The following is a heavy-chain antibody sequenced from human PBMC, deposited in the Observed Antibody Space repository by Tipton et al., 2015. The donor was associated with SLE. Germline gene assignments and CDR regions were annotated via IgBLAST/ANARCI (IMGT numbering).Heavy chain of an antibody. CDR1: GFTFSSYE. V-gene: IGHV3-48*03. J-gene: IGHJ6*02. Sequence: SLRLSCAASGFTFSSYEMNWVRQAPGKGLEWVSYISSSGSTIYYADSVKGRFTISRDNAKNSLYLQMNSLRADDTAVCYCARDRRITMIVVVTLHYYYGMDVWGQGTTVTVSS. CDR3: ARDRRITMIVVVTLHYYYGMDV. D-gene: IGHD3-22*01. CDR2: ISSSGSTI.